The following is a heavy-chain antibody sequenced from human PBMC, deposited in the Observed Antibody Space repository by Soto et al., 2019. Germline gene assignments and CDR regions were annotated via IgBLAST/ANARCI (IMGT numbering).Heavy chain of an antibody. Sequence: QVQLVQSGAEVKKPEASVKVSCKASGYTFTDYYMHWVRQAPGQGLEWMGWMNPKSGGTEYAQKFQGRVTMTRDTSISTAYMELNWLTSDNTAVYYCTRASTGAGGLSNSLPNGYWGQGTLVTVSS. D-gene: IGHD6-19*01. CDR2: MNPKSGGT. CDR1: GYTFTDYY. V-gene: IGHV1-2*02. J-gene: IGHJ4*02. CDR3: TRASTGAGGLSNSLPNGY.